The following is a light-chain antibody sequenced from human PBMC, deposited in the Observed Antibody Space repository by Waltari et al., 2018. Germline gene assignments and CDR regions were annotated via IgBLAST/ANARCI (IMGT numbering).Light chain of an antibody. Sequence: SSELTQGPAVSVALGQPVKITCQGDSLRTSYASWYQLKPGQAPVLVLFGKEKRPSGIPDRFSGYSSGTTSSLTITGAQAEDEADYYCHSRNGRNNEVVFGGGTKLTVL. J-gene: IGLJ3*02. CDR3: HSRNGRNNEVV. V-gene: IGLV3-19*01. CDR1: SLRTSY. CDR2: GKE.